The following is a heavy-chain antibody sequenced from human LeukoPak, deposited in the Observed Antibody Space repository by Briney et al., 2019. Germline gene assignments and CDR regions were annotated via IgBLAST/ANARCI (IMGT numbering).Heavy chain of an antibody. J-gene: IGHJ4*02. Sequence: GGSLRLSCAASGFTFSNAWMSWVRQAPGKGLEWVGRFKSKTDGGTTDYAAPVKGRFTISRDDSKNTLYLQMNSLKTEDTAVYYCTTEGGWSFYFDYWGQGTLVTVSS. CDR1: GFTFSNAW. CDR2: FKSKTDGGTT. V-gene: IGHV3-15*01. CDR3: TTEGGWSFYFDY. D-gene: IGHD2-15*01.